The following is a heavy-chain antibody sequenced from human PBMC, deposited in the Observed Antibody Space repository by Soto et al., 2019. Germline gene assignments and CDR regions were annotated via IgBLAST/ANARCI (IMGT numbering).Heavy chain of an antibody. D-gene: IGHD1-26*01. J-gene: IGHJ4*02. CDR2: IIPIFGTA. CDR3: ARGWELPNSGPYFDY. Sequence: ASVKVSCKASGGTFSSYAISWVRQAPGQGLEWMGGIIPIFGTANYAQKFQGRVTITADESTSTAYMELSSLRSEDTAVYYCARGWELPNSGPYFDYWGQGTLVTVSS. V-gene: IGHV1-69*13. CDR1: GGTFSSYA.